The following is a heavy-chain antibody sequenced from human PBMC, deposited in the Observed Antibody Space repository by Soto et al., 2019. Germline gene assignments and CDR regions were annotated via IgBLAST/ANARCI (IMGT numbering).Heavy chain of an antibody. Sequence: DVQLVESGGGLVQPGRSLRLSCAASGFTFDDYAMHWVRQAPGKGLEWVSGISWNSGSIGYADSVKGRFTISRDNAKNSLYLQMNSLRAEDTALYYCTMVRGGFDYWGQGTLVTVSS. J-gene: IGHJ4*02. D-gene: IGHD3-10*01. V-gene: IGHV3-9*01. CDR1: GFTFDDYA. CDR2: ISWNSGSI. CDR3: TMVRGGFDY.